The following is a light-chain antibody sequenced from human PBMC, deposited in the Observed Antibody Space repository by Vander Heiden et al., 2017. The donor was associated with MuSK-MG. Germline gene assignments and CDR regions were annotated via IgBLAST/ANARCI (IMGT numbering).Light chain of an antibody. J-gene: IGKJ2*01. V-gene: IGKV2-30*01. CDR2: KVS. CDR3: MQGTHWPPMYT. CDR1: QSLVYSDGNTY. Sequence: DVVMTQSPLSLPVTLGQPASISCRSSQSLVYSDGNTYLNWFQQRPGQSPRRLMYKVSNRDSGVPDRFSGSGSGTDFTLKISRVEAEDVGVYYCMQGTHWPPMYTFGQGTKLEIK.